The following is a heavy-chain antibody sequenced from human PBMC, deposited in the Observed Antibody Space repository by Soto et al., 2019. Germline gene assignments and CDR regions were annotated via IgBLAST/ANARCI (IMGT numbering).Heavy chain of an antibody. D-gene: IGHD3-3*01. Sequence: QVQLVESGGGVVQPGRSLRLSCAASGFTFSSYAMHWVRQAPGKGLEWVAVISYDGTNKYYGDSVKGRFTISRDNSKNTLYSQMIILIAEDKVVSYCETAIAMFAVGAPPDYWGEGTLVTVSS. V-gene: IGHV3-33*05. J-gene: IGHJ4*02. CDR1: GFTFSSYA. CDR2: ISYDGTNK. CDR3: ETAIAMFAVGAPPDY.